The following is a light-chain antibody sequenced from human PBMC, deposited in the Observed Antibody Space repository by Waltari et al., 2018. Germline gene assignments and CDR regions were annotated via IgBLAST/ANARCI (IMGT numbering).Light chain of an antibody. V-gene: IGLV5-45*01. Sequence: QAVVTQPTSLSASPGASVSLTCPLRSGVTVGTYTIYWYQQKPGSPPRFLLRYRSDSEKKQGSGVPSRFSGFKDASANRGILLIAGLQSEDEADYYCMIWYSSTWVFGGGTRLTVL. J-gene: IGLJ3*02. CDR2: YRSDSEK. CDR3: MIWYSSTWV. CDR1: SGVTVGTYT.